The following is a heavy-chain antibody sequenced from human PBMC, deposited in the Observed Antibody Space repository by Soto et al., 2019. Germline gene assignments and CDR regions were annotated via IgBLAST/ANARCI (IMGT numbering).Heavy chain of an antibody. Sequence: GASVKVSCKVSGYTLTELSMHWVRQAPGKGLEWMGGFDPEDGETIYAQKFQGRVTMTEDTSTDTAYMELSSLRSEDTAVYYCATVPKRGCSSTSCSDAFDIWGQGTMVTVSS. D-gene: IGHD2-2*01. V-gene: IGHV1-24*01. CDR1: GYTLTELS. CDR2: FDPEDGET. J-gene: IGHJ3*02. CDR3: ATVPKRGCSSTSCSDAFDI.